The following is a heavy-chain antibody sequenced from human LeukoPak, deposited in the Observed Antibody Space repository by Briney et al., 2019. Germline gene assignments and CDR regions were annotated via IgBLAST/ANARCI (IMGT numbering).Heavy chain of an antibody. J-gene: IGHJ6*02. CDR3: ARDRTSYGGYYYGMDV. D-gene: IGHD5-18*01. V-gene: IGHV1-2*02. CDR2: INPNSGGT. CDR1: GYTFTGYY. Sequence: ASVKVSCKASGYTFTGYYMHWVRQAPGQGLEWMGWINPNSGGTNYAQKFQGGVTMTRDTSISTAYMELSRLRSDDTAVYYCARDRTSYGGYYYGMDVWGQGTTVTVSS.